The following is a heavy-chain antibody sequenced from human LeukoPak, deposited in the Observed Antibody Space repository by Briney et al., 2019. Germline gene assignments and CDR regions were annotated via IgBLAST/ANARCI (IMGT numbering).Heavy chain of an antibody. CDR2: INPTGGST. CDR3: ARDRFAGGGAFDI. J-gene: IGHJ3*02. CDR1: GYTFTSYY. D-gene: IGHD3-16*01. Sequence: ASVKVSCKASGYTFTSYYMHWVRQAPGQGLEWMGIINPTGGSTNYAQKFQGRVTMTRDTSTSTVYMELSSLRSEDTAVYYCARDRFAGGGAFDIWGQGTMVTVSS. V-gene: IGHV1-46*01.